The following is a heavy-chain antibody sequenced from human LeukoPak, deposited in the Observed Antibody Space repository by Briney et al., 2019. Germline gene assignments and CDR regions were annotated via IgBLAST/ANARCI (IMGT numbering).Heavy chain of an antibody. Sequence: PSETLSLTCTVSGGSISSGDYYWSWIRQPPGKGLEWIVYIYYSGSTYYNPSLKSRVTISVDTSKNQFSLKLSSVTAADTAVYYCARVVWFGELFLFDYWGQGTLVTVSS. D-gene: IGHD3-10*01. CDR2: IYYSGST. CDR3: ARVVWFGELFLFDY. CDR1: GGSISSGDYY. J-gene: IGHJ4*02. V-gene: IGHV4-30-4*01.